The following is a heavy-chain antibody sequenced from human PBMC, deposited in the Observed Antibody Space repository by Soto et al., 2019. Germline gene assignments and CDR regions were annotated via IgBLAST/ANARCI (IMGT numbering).Heavy chain of an antibody. V-gene: IGHV5-51*01. CDR2: IYPGDSDT. D-gene: IGHD6-13*01. CDR1: GYSLTTYW. Sequence: PGESLKISCKGSGYSLTTYWIAWVRQMPGKGLEWMGIIYPGDSDTRYSPSFQGQVTISADKSISTAYLQWSSLKASDTAMYYCARTAAAGKYYYGVDVWGQGTTVTVS. J-gene: IGHJ6*02. CDR3: ARTAAAGKYYYGVDV.